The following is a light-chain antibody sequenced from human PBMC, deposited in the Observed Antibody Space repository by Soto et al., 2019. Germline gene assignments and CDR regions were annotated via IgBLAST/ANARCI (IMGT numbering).Light chain of an antibody. CDR3: SLYVGSDNWL. J-gene: IGLJ2*01. V-gene: IGLV2-8*01. CDR2: EVS. Sequence: QSALTQPASVSGSPGQSVTISCTGTSSDVGSYNYVAWYQQFPGKTPKLIIYEVSKRPSGVPDRFSGAKSGNTASLTVSGLQGEDEAEYYCSLYVGSDNWLFGVGTKLTVL. CDR1: SSDVGSYNY.